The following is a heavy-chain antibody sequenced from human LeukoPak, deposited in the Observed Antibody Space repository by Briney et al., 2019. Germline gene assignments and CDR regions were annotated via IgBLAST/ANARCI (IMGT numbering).Heavy chain of an antibody. Sequence: QPGGSLRLSCAASGFTVSSNYMTWVRQAPGKGLEWVSVFYRDGSTYYADSVKGRFTISRDNSKNTLYLQMNSLRAEDPAVYYCARDPQSAQQLVSYWGQGTLVIVSS. CDR1: GFTVSSNY. V-gene: IGHV3-53*01. J-gene: IGHJ4*02. CDR2: FYRDGST. D-gene: IGHD6-13*01. CDR3: ARDPQSAQQLVSY.